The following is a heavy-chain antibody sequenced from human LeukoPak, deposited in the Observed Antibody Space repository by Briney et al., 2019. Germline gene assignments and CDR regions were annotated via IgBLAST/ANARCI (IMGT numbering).Heavy chain of an antibody. J-gene: IGHJ5*01. D-gene: IGHD3-10*01. CDR2: INPSGGST. Sequence: ASVKVSCKASGYTFTSYYMHWVRQAPGQGLEWMGIINPSGGSTSYAQKFQGRVTMTRDMSTSTVYMGLSSLRSEDTAVYYCARGPGSNSCYDWFDSWGQGTLVTVSS. CDR3: ARGPGSNSCYDWFDS. V-gene: IGHV1-46*01. CDR1: GYTFTSYY.